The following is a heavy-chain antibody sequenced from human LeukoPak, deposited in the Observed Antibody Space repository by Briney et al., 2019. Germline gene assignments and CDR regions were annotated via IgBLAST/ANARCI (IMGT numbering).Heavy chain of an antibody. J-gene: IGHJ4*02. CDR2: MNPNSGRT. Sequence: SVKVSCKASGYTLTSYDINWVRQATGQGLEWMGWMNPNSGRTGYAQNFQGRITITRNTSISTAYMELSSLRSEDTAVYYCTRETSSRYFDYWGQGTLVTVSS. CDR3: TRETSSRYFDY. CDR1: GYTLTSYD. V-gene: IGHV1-8*01.